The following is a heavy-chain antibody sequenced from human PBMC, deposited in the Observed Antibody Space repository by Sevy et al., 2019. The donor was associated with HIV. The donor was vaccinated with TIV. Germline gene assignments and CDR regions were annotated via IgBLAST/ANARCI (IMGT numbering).Heavy chain of an antibody. CDR2: MYRGGST. Sequence: SETVSLTCAVSGYSINSGYYWGWVRQPPGKRLEWIGSMYRGGSTYYNPSLKSRVTISVDTSKNQFSLKLSSVTAADTAVYYCAADSGNYYGAFDIWGQGTMVTVSS. CDR3: AADSGNYYGAFDI. D-gene: IGHD1-26*01. J-gene: IGHJ3*02. CDR1: GYSINSGYY. V-gene: IGHV4-38-2*01.